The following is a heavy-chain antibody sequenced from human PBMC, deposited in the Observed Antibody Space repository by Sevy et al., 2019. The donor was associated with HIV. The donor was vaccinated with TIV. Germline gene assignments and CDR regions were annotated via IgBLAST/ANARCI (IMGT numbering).Heavy chain of an antibody. D-gene: IGHD3-22*01. CDR2: IKQEGSEK. CDR1: GFTFSRYW. CDR3: ARGGYYYDRSGLAAFDI. Sequence: GGSLRLSCAASGFTFSRYWMSWVRQAPGKGLEWVANIKQEGSEKYYVDSVKGRFTISRDNAKNSLYLQMNSLRAEDTAVYYCARGGYYYDRSGLAAFDIWGHGTMVTVSS. J-gene: IGHJ3*02. V-gene: IGHV3-7*04.